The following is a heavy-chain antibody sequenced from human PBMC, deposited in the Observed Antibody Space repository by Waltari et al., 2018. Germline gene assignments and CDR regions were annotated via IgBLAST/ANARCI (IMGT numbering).Heavy chain of an antibody. CDR1: GGSISTNNFY. J-gene: IGHJ6*03. Sequence: QLQLQESGPGLVKSSETLSLLGSLSGGSISTNNFYWGWIRQTPGKGLEWIGSVDYTGNPYYNPPLKHRVTISVDSSKNEFSLRLRSVTASDTAVYYCARLFNHYIDVWGRGTAVTVSS. CDR3: ARLFNHYIDV. CDR2: VDYTGNP. V-gene: IGHV4-39*01.